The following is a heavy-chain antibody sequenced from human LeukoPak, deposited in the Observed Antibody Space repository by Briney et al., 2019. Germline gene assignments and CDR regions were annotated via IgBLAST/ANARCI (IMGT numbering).Heavy chain of an antibody. D-gene: IGHD1-26*01. CDR2: ITSSRSAT. CDR1: GFTFSDYT. V-gene: IGHV3-48*01. Sequence: GGSLRLSCAASGFTFSDYTMNWLRQAPGKGLEWVSYITSSRSATYYADSVKGRFTISRDNGKNSLYLQMHSLRAADTAVYYCARTYTGSYGPYYFMDVWGKGTTVTVSS. J-gene: IGHJ6*03. CDR3: ARTYTGSYGPYYFMDV.